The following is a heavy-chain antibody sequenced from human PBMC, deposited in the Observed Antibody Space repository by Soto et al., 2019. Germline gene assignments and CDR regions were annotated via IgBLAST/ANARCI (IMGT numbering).Heavy chain of an antibody. D-gene: IGHD2-15*01. V-gene: IGHV3-48*01. CDR2: ISSSSSTI. Sequence: GGSLRLSCAASGFTFSSYSMNWVRQAPGKGLEWVSYISSSSSTIYYADSVKGRFTISRDNAKNSLYLQMNSLRAEDTAVYYCARPRYCSGGSCFRDAFDIWGQGTMVTVSS. CDR1: GFTFSSYS. CDR3: ARPRYCSGGSCFRDAFDI. J-gene: IGHJ3*02.